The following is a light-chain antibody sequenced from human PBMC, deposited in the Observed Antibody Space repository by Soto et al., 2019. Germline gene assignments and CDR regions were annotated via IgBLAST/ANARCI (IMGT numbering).Light chain of an antibody. CDR1: QSVSSN. CDR3: QQYNNWPPWT. J-gene: IGKJ2*02. V-gene: IGKV3-15*01. CDR2: GAS. Sequence: EIVMTQSPATLSVSPGERATLSCRARQSVSSNLAWYQQKPGQAPRLLIYGASTRATGIAARFSGSGSGTEFTLTISSLQSEDFAVYYCQQYNNWPPWTFGQGTKLEIK.